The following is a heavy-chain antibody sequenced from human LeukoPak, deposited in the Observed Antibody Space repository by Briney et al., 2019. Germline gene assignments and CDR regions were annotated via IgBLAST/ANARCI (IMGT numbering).Heavy chain of an antibody. CDR3: ARGYYSSSRFDS. V-gene: IGHV3-74*01. Sequence: GGSLRLSCAASGFPFSNYWMHWVRQAPGKGLVCVSRVNIDGSTTNYADSVKGRFTISRDNAENTLYMRMNSLRPEDTAVYYCARGYYSSSRFDSWGQGTLVTVSS. J-gene: IGHJ4*02. D-gene: IGHD6-13*01. CDR2: VNIDGSTT. CDR1: GFPFSNYW.